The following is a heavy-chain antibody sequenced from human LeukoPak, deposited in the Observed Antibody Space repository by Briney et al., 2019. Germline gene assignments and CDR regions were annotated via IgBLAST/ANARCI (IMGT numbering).Heavy chain of an antibody. J-gene: IGHJ5*02. CDR3: AREVGS. Sequence: GGSLRLSCVASGFTISTNYMSWVRQAPGKGLKWVSVIYASGSTYYADSMKGRFTISRDNSKNTLYLQMNSLGAEDTAVYYCAREVGSWGQGTLVTVSS. D-gene: IGHD1-26*01. V-gene: IGHV3-66*01. CDR2: IYASGST. CDR1: GFTISTNY.